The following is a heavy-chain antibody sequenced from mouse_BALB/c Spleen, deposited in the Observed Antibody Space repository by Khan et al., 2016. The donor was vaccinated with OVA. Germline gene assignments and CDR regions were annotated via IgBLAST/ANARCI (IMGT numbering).Heavy chain of an antibody. D-gene: IGHD2-10*01. Sequence: VQLVESGPGLVAPSQSLSITCTVSGFSLTGYGVNWVRQPPGKGLEWLGMIWGDGSTDYNSALKSRLSISKDNSKSQVFLKMNRLQTDDTASYYCARAYYGNYREAMDYWGQGTSVTVSS. CDR3: ARAYYGNYREAMDY. CDR2: IWGDGST. J-gene: IGHJ4*01. V-gene: IGHV2-6-7*01. CDR1: GFSLTGYG.